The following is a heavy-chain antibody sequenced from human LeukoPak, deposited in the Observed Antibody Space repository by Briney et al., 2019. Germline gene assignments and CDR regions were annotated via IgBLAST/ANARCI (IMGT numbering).Heavy chain of an antibody. V-gene: IGHV3-11*01. Sequence: GGSLRLSCVVSGFTFGDYYMGWIRQAPGMGLEWVSYISRSADSTHYADSVKGRFTISRDNAKDSLYLQMSSLRAEDTAVYYCARADSSSRHFDYWGQGILVTVSS. D-gene: IGHD6-6*01. CDR1: GFTFGDYY. CDR3: ARADSSSRHFDY. CDR2: ISRSADST. J-gene: IGHJ4*02.